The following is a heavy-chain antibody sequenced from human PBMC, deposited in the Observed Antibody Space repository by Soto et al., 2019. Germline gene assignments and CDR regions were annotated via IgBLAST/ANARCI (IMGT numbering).Heavy chain of an antibody. V-gene: IGHV3-15*07. CDR1: GFSFSITW. D-gene: IGHD6-6*01. CDR2: IKSQTDGGTT. Sequence: GGSLRLSCAASGFSFSITWMHWVRQAPGKGLEWVGLIKSQTDGGTTDYAAPVKGRFTISGDDSKKTVYLQMNSLRSEDTAIYYCATQRQLDYWGQGTLVTVSS. J-gene: IGHJ4*02. CDR3: ATQRQLDY.